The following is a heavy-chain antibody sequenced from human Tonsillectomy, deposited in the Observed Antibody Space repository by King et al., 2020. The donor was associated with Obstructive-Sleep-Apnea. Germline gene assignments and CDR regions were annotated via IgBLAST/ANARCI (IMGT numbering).Heavy chain of an antibody. J-gene: IGHJ4*02. D-gene: IGHD6-25*01. V-gene: IGHV3-23*04. Sequence: VQLVESGGALVQPGGSLRLSCAASGFTFSSYAMSWVRQAPGKGLEWVSAISGSGHNTYYADSVKGRFTISRDNSKKTLSLQMSSLRAEDTAVYYCAKAIERRRAPYYFDYWGQGTLVTVSS. CDR3: AKAIERRRAPYYFDY. CDR2: ISGSGHNT. CDR1: GFTFSSYA.